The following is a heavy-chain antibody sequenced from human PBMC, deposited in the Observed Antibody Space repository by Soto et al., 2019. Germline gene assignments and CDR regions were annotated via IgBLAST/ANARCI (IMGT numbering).Heavy chain of an antibody. V-gene: IGHV5-10-1*01. Sequence: GESLKISCQGSGYSFTSYWISWVRQMPGKGLEWMGRIDPSDSYTNYSPSFQGHVTISADKSISTAYLQWSSLKASDTAMYYCARYVVFEIPAAPETAGVDVWGQGTAVTVSS. CDR2: IDPSDSYT. J-gene: IGHJ6*02. CDR3: ARYVVFEIPAAPETAGVDV. CDR1: GYSFTSYW. D-gene: IGHD2-2*01.